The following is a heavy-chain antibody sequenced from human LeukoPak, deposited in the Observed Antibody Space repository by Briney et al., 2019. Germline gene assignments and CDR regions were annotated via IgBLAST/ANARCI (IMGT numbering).Heavy chain of an antibody. CDR2: ISAYNGNT. Sequence: ASVKVSCKASGYTFTSYGISWVRQAPGQGLEWMGWISAYNGNTNYAQKLQGRVTMTTDTSTSTAYMELRSLRSDDTAVYYCARTPDPYYYYYYHMDVWGKGTTVTITS. V-gene: IGHV1-18*01. CDR3: ARTPDPYYYYYYHMDV. CDR1: GYTFTSYG. J-gene: IGHJ6*03.